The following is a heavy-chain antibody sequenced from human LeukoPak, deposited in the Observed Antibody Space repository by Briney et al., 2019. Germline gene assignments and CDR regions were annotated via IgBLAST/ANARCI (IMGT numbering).Heavy chain of an antibody. D-gene: IGHD3-10*01. Sequence: SETLSLTCAVYGGSFSGYYWSWIRQPPGKGLEWIGEINHSGSTNYNPSLKSRVTISVDTSKNQFSLKLSSVTAADTAVYYCARDVLWFGELRRTLDPWGQGTLVTVSS. CDR1: GGSFSGYY. CDR3: ARDVLWFGELRRTLDP. CDR2: INHSGST. J-gene: IGHJ5*02. V-gene: IGHV4-34*01.